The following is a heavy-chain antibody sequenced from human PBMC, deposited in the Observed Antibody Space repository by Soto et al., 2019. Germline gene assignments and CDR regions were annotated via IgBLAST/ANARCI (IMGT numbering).Heavy chain of an antibody. Sequence: EVQLLESGGGLVQPGGSLRLSCAASGFTFSSYGMSWVRQAPGKGLEWVSAVSSSGGTTNYAGSVKGRFTISRDNSKNTLYLQMNSLRAEDTAVYYCAKVSRGGVVPAAMYWGQGTLVTGSS. CDR1: GFTFSSYG. V-gene: IGHV3-23*01. D-gene: IGHD2-2*01. J-gene: IGHJ4*01. CDR2: VSSSGGTT. CDR3: AKVSRGGVVPAAMY.